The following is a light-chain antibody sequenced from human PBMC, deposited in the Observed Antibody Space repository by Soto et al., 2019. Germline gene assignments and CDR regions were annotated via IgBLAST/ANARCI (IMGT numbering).Light chain of an antibody. V-gene: IGKV1-39*01. J-gene: IGKJ1*01. CDR2: AAS. CDR1: QSISNH. Sequence: DIPVSQSPYSLSASVEDRVIITCRASQSISNHLNWYQQKPGKAPKLLIFAASSLQSGVPSRFSGSRSGPDFTLTISSLQPEDFATYYCQQSYSSPPTFGQGTKVDI. CDR3: QQSYSSPPT.